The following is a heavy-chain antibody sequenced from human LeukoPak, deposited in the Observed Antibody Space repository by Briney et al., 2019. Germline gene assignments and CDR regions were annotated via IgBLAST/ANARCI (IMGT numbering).Heavy chain of an antibody. V-gene: IGHV3-7*04. CDR1: GFTFSSYW. CDR2: IKQDGSKK. Sequence: GGSLRLSCVASGFTFSSYWMTWVRQAPGKGLEWVANIKQDGSKKSYVDSVKGRFTISRDNAKNSLYLQMNSLRAEDTAIYYCTRVGYIDEGIDYWGQGTLVTVSS. D-gene: IGHD5-24*01. CDR3: TRVGYIDEGIDY. J-gene: IGHJ4*02.